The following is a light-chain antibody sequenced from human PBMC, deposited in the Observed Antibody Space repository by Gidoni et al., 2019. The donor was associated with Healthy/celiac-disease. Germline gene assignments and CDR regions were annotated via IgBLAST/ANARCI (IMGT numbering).Light chain of an antibody. CDR1: QSVLYSSNNKNY. CDR3: QQYYSTPRT. J-gene: IGKJ1*01. V-gene: IGKV4-1*01. CDR2: WAS. Sequence: DILMSQSPDSLAVSLAERATINCKSSQSVLYSSNNKNYLAWYQQKPRQPPNLLIYWASTRESGVPDRFSGSGSGTDFTLTISSLQAEDVAVYYCQQYYSTPRTFGQGTKVEIK.